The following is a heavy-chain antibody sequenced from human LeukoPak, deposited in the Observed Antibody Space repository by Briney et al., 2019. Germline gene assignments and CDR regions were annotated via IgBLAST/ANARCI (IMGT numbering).Heavy chain of an antibody. CDR3: ARIALGYCSGGSCYPDYYYGMDV. J-gene: IGHJ6*02. D-gene: IGHD2-15*01. V-gene: IGHV4-34*01. Sequence: SETLSLTCAVYGGSFSGYYWSWIRQPPGKELEWIGEINHSGSTNYNPSLKSRVTISVDTSKNQFSLKLSSVTAADTAVYYCARIALGYCSGGSCYPDYYYGMDVWGQGTTVTVSS. CDR1: GGSFSGYY. CDR2: INHSGST.